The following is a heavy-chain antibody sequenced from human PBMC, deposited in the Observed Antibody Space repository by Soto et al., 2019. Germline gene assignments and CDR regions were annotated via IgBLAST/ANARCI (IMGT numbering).Heavy chain of an antibody. CDR3: ATTSRGRYYFDP. J-gene: IGHJ5*02. V-gene: IGHV4-61*01. CDR2: IYYSGST. Sequence: LETLSLTCTVSGGSVSSGSYYWGWIRQPPGKGLEWIGYIYYSGSTNYNPSLKSRVTISVDTSKNQFSLKLSSVTAADTAVYYCATTSRGRYYFDPWGQGTLVTVSS. D-gene: IGHD1-26*01. CDR1: GGSVSSGSYY.